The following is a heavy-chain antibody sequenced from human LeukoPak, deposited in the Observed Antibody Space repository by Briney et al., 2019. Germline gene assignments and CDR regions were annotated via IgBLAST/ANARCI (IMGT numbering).Heavy chain of an antibody. J-gene: IGHJ3*02. CDR3: AKELELIAAYYYDSSGHIGAFDI. CDR1: GFTFSSYA. CDR2: ISGSGGST. V-gene: IGHV3-23*01. D-gene: IGHD3-22*01. Sequence: GGSLRLSCAASGFTFSSYAMSWVRQAPGKGLEWVSAISGSGGSTYYADSVKGRFTISRDNSKNTLYLQMNSLRAEDTAVYYCAKELELIAAYYYDSSGHIGAFDIWGQGTMVTVSS.